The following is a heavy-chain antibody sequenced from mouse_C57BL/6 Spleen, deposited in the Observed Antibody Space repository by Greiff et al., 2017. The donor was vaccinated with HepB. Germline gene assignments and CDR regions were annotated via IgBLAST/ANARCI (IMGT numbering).Heavy chain of an antibody. J-gene: IGHJ2*01. D-gene: IGHD1-1*01. V-gene: IGHV1-50*01. CDR1: GYTFTSYW. Sequence: VQLQQPGAELVKPGASVKLSCKASGYTFTSYWMQWVKQRPGQGLEWIGEIDPSDSYTNYNQKFKGKATLTVDTSSSTAYMQLSSLTSEDSAVYYCASPLYYGSSLFDYWGQGTTLTVSS. CDR3: ASPLYYGSSLFDY. CDR2: IDPSDSYT.